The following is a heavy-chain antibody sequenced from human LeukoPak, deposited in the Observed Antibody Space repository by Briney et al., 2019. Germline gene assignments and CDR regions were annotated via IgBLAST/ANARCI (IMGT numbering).Heavy chain of an antibody. CDR1: GYTFTSYD. V-gene: IGHV1-8*01. D-gene: IGHD2-2*01. J-gene: IGHJ5*02. Sequence: GASVKVSCKASGYTFTSYDINWVRQATGQGLEWMGWMNPNSGNTGYAQKFQGRVTMTRNTSISTAYMELSSLRSEDTAVYYCAREYCSSTSCYSRYKWFDPWGQGTLVTVSS. CDR2: MNPNSGNT. CDR3: AREYCSSTSCYSRYKWFDP.